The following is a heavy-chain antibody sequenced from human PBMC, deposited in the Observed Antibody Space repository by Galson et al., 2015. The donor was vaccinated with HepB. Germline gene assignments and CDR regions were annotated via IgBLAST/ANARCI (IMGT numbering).Heavy chain of an antibody. CDR3: ARPYDFWSGYPFDY. V-gene: IGHV3-21*01. Sequence: SLRLSCAASGFTFSSYSMNWVRQAPGKGLEGVSSISSSSSYIYYADSVKGRFTISRDNAKNSLYLQMNSLRAEDTAVYYCARPYDFWSGYPFDYWGQGTLVTVSS. CDR1: GFTFSSYS. CDR2: ISSSSSYI. J-gene: IGHJ4*02. D-gene: IGHD3-3*01.